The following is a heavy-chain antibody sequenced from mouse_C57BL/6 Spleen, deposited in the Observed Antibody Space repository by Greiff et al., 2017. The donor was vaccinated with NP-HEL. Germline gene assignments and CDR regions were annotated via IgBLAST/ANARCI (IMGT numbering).Heavy chain of an antibody. Sequence: EVKVVESEGGLVQPGSSMKLSCTASGLTFSDYYMAWVRQVPEKGLEWVANINYDGSSTYYLDSLKSRFIISRDNAKNILYLQMSSPKSEDTATYYCARGGYGNYEGFAYWGQGTLVTVSA. D-gene: IGHD2-1*01. J-gene: IGHJ3*01. V-gene: IGHV5-16*01. CDR2: INYDGSST. CDR3: ARGGYGNYEGFAY. CDR1: GLTFSDYY.